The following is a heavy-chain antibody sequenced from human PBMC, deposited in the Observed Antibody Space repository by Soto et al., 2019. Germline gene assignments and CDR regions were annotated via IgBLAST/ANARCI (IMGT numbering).Heavy chain of an antibody. V-gene: IGHV3-48*03. Sequence: PXGSLRLSCAAAGLSFSGYGMNWVRQAPGKGLEWISYISSSGSLIYYADSLKGRFTISRDNAKNSLYLQMNSLRAEDTAVYYCAATVTTVDYWGQGTLVTVSS. D-gene: IGHD4-17*01. CDR2: ISSSGSLI. CDR1: GLSFSGYG. J-gene: IGHJ4*02. CDR3: AATVTTVDY.